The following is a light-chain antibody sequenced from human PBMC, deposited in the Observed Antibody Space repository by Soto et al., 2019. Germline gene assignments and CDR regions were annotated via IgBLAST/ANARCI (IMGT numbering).Light chain of an antibody. J-gene: IGKJ2*01. V-gene: IGKV3-20*01. CDR3: QQYYSSLYT. Sequence: EIVLTQSPGTLSLSPGERATLSCRASQSVSSSYLAWYQQKPGQAPRLLIYGASSRATGIPDRFSGSGSGTDFTLTISSLEPEDFAVYYCQQYYSSLYTFGQGTKLEIK. CDR2: GAS. CDR1: QSVSSSY.